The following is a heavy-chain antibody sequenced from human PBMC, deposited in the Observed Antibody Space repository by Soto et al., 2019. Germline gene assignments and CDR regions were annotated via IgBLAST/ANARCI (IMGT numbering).Heavy chain of an antibody. J-gene: IGHJ4*02. CDR3: ARATGMAPFDY. Sequence: QVQLQESGPGLVKPSGTLSLTCAVSGGSISSSNWWSWVRQPPGKGLEWIGEIYHSGSTNYNPSLKIRVTISVDKSKHQFSLNVSSVTAADTAVYYCARATGMAPFDYWGQGTLVTVSS. CDR1: GGSISSSNW. V-gene: IGHV4-4*02. CDR2: IYHSGST. D-gene: IGHD5-18*01.